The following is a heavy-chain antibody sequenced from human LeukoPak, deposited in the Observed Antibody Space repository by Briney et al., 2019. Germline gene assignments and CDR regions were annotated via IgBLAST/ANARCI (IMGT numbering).Heavy chain of an antibody. Sequence: PGRSLRLSYAASGFTFSSYGMHWVRQAPGKGLEWVAVISYDGSNKYYADSVKGRFTISRDNSKNTLYLQMNSLRAEDTAVYYCAKATGYCSSTSCFRGYFDYWGQGTLVTVSS. D-gene: IGHD2-2*01. CDR2: ISYDGSNK. J-gene: IGHJ4*02. CDR1: GFTFSSYG. CDR3: AKATGYCSSTSCFRGYFDY. V-gene: IGHV3-30*18.